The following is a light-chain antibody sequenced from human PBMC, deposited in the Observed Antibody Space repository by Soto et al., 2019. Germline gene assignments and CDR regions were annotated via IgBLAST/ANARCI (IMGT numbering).Light chain of an antibody. V-gene: IGKV3-11*01. CDR2: DAS. Sequence: EIVLTQSPATLSLSPGERATLSCRASQSVSSYFAWYQQKPGQAPRLLIYDASNRTTGIPARFSGSGYGTDFTLTISSQQPEDFAVYYCQQRSNWPPDTFGQGTKLEIK. J-gene: IGKJ2*01. CDR1: QSVSSY. CDR3: QQRSNWPPDT.